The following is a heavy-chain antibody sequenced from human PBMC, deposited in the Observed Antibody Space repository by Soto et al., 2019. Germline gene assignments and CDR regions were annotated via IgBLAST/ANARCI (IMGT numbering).Heavy chain of an antibody. CDR2: IYYSGST. CDR1: GASMSSGGYY. CDR3: ARDRHNNFFDP. V-gene: IGHV4-31*03. J-gene: IGHJ5*02. D-gene: IGHD6-6*01. Sequence: SETLSLTCTVSGASMSSGGYYWTWIRQSPGKGLEWIGYIYYSGSTYYNPSLESRVAISLDTSRSQFSLTLHSVTAADTAIYYCARDRHNNFFDPWGQGTQVTVS.